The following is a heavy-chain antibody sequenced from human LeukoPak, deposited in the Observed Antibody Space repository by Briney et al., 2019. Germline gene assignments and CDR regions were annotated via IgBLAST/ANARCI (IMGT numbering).Heavy chain of an antibody. CDR3: AKDTAGPLSVNWFDP. J-gene: IGHJ5*02. CDR2: ISGSGGST. CDR1: GFTLSSYA. V-gene: IGHV3-23*01. D-gene: IGHD1-1*01. Sequence: PGGSLRLSCAASGFTLSSYAMSWVRQAPGKGLGWVSAISGSGGSTYYADSVKGRFTTSRDNSKNTLYLQMNSLRAEDTAVYYCAKDTAGPLSVNWFDPWGQGTLVTVSS.